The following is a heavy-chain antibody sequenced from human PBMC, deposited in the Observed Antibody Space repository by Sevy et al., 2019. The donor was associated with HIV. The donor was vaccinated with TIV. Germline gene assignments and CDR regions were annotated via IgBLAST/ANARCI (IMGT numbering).Heavy chain of an antibody. V-gene: IGHV4-38-2*01. CDR1: GYSISSGYY. CDR3: ARTPSSYDSRGRYYPWFDP. D-gene: IGHD3-22*01. Sequence: SENLSLTCAVSGYSISSGYYWGWIRQPPGKGLEWIGSIFHSGSTYYNPSLKSRVTISVDTSKNQFSLKLSSVTAADTAAYLCARTPSSYDSRGRYYPWFDPWGQGTVVRVSS. J-gene: IGHJ5*02. CDR2: IFHSGST.